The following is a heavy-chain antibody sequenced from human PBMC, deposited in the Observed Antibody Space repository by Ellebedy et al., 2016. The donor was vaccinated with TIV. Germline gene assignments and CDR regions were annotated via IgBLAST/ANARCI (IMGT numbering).Heavy chain of an antibody. Sequence: SETLSLTCTVSGGSISSSSYYWGWIRQPPGKGLEWIGSIYYSGSTYYNPSLKSRVTISVDTSKNQFSLKLSSVTAADTAVYYCARAVAGTEEWGQGTLVTVSS. D-gene: IGHD6-19*01. CDR3: ARAVAGTEE. CDR2: IYYSGST. J-gene: IGHJ4*02. CDR1: GGSISSSSYY. V-gene: IGHV4-39*01.